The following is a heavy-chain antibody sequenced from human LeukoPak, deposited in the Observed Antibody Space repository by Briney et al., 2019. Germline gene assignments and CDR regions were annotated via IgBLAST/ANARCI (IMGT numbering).Heavy chain of an antibody. CDR2: ISYDGSNK. CDR3: ARGGERYCSSTSCLQYFQH. D-gene: IGHD2-2*01. CDR1: GFTFSSYA. V-gene: IGHV3-30-3*01. Sequence: GRSLRLSCAASGFTFSSYAMHWVRQAPGKGLEWVAVISYDGSNKYYADSVKGRFSISRDNSKNTLYLQMNGLRAEDTAVYYGARGGERYCSSTSCLQYFQHWGQGTLVTVSS. J-gene: IGHJ1*01.